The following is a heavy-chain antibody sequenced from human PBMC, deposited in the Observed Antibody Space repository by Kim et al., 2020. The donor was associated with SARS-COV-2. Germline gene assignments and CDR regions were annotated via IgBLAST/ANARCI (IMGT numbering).Heavy chain of an antibody. Sequence: ASVKVSCKASGYTFTSYDINWVRQATGQGLEWMGWMNPNSGNTGYAQKFQGRVTMTRNTSISTAYMELSSLRSEDTAVYYCARGRSYLGATQYFDLWGRGTLVTVSS. CDR3: ARGRSYLGATQYFDL. CDR2: MNPNSGNT. V-gene: IGHV1-8*01. CDR1: GYTFTSYD. D-gene: IGHD1-26*01. J-gene: IGHJ2*01.